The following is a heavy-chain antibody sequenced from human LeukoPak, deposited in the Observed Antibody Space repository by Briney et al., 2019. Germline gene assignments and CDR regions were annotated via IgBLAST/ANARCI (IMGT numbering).Heavy chain of an antibody. D-gene: IGHD3-22*01. J-gene: IGHJ3*02. CDR2: IYPGDSDI. CDR1: GYSFTTYW. Sequence: GESLKISCQGSGYSFTTYWIGWVRQLPGKGLEWMGIIYPGDSDIRYSPSFQDQVTISADKSINTAYLHWRSLKASDTAMYYCARLSMIDTFDIWGLGTVVTVSS. CDR3: ARLSMIDTFDI. V-gene: IGHV5-51*01.